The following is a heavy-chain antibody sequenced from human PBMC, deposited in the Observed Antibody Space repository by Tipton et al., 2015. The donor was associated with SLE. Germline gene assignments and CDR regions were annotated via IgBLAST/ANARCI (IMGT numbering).Heavy chain of an antibody. CDR2: IYTSGST. Sequence: TLSLTCTVSGGSISSGGYYWSWIRQPAGKGLEWIGRIYTSGSTNYSPSLKSRVAISVDTSKNQFSLKLGSVTAADTAVYYCARGDMVVVPAAGGGYYYYMDVWGKGTTVTVSS. V-gene: IGHV4-61*02. D-gene: IGHD2-2*01. J-gene: IGHJ6*03. CDR1: GGSISSGGYY. CDR3: ARGDMVVVPAAGGGYYYYMDV.